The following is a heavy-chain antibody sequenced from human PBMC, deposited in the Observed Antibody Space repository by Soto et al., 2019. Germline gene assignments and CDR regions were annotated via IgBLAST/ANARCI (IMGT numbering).Heavy chain of an antibody. D-gene: IGHD4-17*01. J-gene: IGHJ6*02. CDR3: ARSVTTGVTMDV. Sequence: SETLSLTCTVSGGSISSYYWRWIRQPPGKGLEWIGYIYYSGSTNYNPSLKSRVTISVDTSKNQFSLKLSSVTAADTAVYYCARSVTTGVTMDVWGQGTSVTVSS. CDR1: GGSISSYY. CDR2: IYYSGST. V-gene: IGHV4-59*08.